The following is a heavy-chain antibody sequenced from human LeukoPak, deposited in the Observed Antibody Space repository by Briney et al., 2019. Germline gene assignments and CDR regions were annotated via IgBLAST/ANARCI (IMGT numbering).Heavy chain of an antibody. J-gene: IGHJ5*02. Sequence: SGTLSLTCAVHGGSFSGYYWSWIRQPPGKGLEWIGEINHSGSTNYNPSLKSRVTISVDTSKNQFSLKLSSVTAADTAVYYCARGRGYYYDSRQNNWFDPWGQGTLVTVSS. CDR2: INHSGST. V-gene: IGHV4-34*01. CDR3: ARGRGYYYDSRQNNWFDP. CDR1: GGSFSGYY. D-gene: IGHD3-22*01.